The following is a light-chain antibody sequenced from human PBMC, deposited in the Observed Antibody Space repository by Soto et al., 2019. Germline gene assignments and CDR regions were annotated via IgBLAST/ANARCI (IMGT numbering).Light chain of an antibody. Sequence: DIQMTQSPTSLSASVGDRVTITCRARQGIGYNLAWYQQKPGKVPKVLIYTASTLHSGVPSRVSGSGSGTEFTLTINLLQPEDVATYFCQKYDSVPLSFGQGTRVEI. J-gene: IGKJ1*01. V-gene: IGKV1-27*01. CDR1: QGIGYN. CDR3: QKYDSVPLS. CDR2: TAS.